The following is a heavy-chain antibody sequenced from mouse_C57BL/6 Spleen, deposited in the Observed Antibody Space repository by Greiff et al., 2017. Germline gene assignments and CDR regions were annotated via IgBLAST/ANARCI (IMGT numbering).Heavy chain of an antibody. Sequence: GASVKISCKASGYAFSSYWMNWVKQRPGKGLEWIGQIYPGDGDTNYNGKFKGKATLTADKSSSTAYMQLSSLTSEDSAVYFCARSITTVVATYDYAMDYWGQGTSVTVSS. J-gene: IGHJ4*01. CDR3: ARSITTVVATYDYAMDY. CDR2: IYPGDGDT. V-gene: IGHV1-80*01. D-gene: IGHD1-1*01. CDR1: GYAFSSYW.